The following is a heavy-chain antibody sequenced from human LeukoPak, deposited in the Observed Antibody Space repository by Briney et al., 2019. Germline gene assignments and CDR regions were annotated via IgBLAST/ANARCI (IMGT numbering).Heavy chain of an antibody. CDR2: IYPYDSAT. J-gene: IGHJ4*02. CDR1: GYNFINYW. D-gene: IGHD6-13*01. V-gene: IGHV5-51*01. CDR3: ARLGTADGITCFHY. Sequence: GASLKISCKGSGYNFINYWIAWVRRMPGKGLEWMGIIYPYDSATRYSPSFQGQVTMSVDKSTSTAYLQWTSLRASDTAIYYCARLGTADGITCFHYWGQGTQVTVSS.